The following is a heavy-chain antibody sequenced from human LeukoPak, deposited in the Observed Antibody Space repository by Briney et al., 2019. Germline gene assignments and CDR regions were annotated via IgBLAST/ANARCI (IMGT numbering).Heavy chain of an antibody. CDR1: GFTVSSNY. V-gene: IGHV3-53*01. D-gene: IGHD3-3*01. J-gene: IGHJ4*02. Sequence: PGGSLRLSCAASGFTVSSNYMSWVRQAPGKGLEWVSVIYSGGSTYYADSVKGRFTISRDNSKNTLYLQMNSLRAEDTAVYYCARELTYYDFWSGYYTPGYFDYWGQGTLVTVSS. CDR2: IYSGGST. CDR3: ARELTYYDFWSGYYTPGYFDY.